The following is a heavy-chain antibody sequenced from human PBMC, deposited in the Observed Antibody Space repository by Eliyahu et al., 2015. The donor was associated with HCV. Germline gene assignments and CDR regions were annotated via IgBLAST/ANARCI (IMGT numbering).Heavy chain of an antibody. CDR2: IRSGAYGGST. Sequence: EVQLVESGGGLVQPGRSLRXSCTASGFSFXDYAXSWVRXAPGKGLEWVGFIRSGAYGGSTEYAASVKGRFTISTDDSKRIAYLSMSSLKTEDTAVYYCTRDIQTSWTDNYYFDYWGQGTLVTVSS. J-gene: IGHJ4*02. D-gene: IGHD3/OR15-3a*01. CDR3: TRDIQTSWTDNYYFDY. V-gene: IGHV3-49*04. CDR1: GFSFXDYA.